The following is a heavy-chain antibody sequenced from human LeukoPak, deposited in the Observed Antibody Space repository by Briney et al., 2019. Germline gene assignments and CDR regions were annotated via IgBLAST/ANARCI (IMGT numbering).Heavy chain of an antibody. CDR2: ISGSGGGT. D-gene: IGHD6-19*01. J-gene: IGHJ1*01. Sequence: PGGSLRLSCAASGFTFSTYTMSWVRQAPGKGLEWVSGISGSGGGTYYADSVKGRFTISRDNSKNTLYLQMNSLRAEDTAVHYCAKDAYSSGWDHYFQHWGQGTLVTVSS. CDR3: AKDAYSSGWDHYFQH. V-gene: IGHV3-23*01. CDR1: GFTFSTYT.